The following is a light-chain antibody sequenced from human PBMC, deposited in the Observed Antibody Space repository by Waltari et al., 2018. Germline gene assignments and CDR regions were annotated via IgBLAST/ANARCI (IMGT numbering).Light chain of an antibody. J-gene: IGLJ2*01. CDR1: SSHLGNDA. Sequence: QSVLTQPPSVSEAPRPRVTIPCSGKSSHLGNDALQWYQQLPGKAPKLLIYSDDLLSAGVSDRFYGSRSCTSASLAISGLQSEDEADYYCSAWDESLNCVVFGGGTKLTVL. V-gene: IGLV1-36*01. CDR2: SDD. CDR3: SAWDESLNCVV.